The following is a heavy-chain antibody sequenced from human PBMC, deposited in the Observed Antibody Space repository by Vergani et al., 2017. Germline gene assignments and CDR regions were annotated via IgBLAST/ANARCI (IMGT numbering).Heavy chain of an antibody. V-gene: IGHV4-38-2*02. CDR1: GYPITSGYY. CDR2: ISHSGST. J-gene: IGHJ4*02. CDR3: ARARAFDY. Sequence: QVQLQESGPGLVKPSETLSLTCTVSGYPITSGYYWGWIRQPPGKGLEWIGSISHSGSTYYNPSLKSRVTISVDTSKNQFSLNLGSVTAADTAVYYCARARAFDYWGQGTLVTVSS.